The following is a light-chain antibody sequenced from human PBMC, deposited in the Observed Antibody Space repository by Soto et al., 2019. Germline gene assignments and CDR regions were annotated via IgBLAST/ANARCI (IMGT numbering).Light chain of an antibody. J-gene: IGLJ3*02. CDR1: SSDVGAYKY. Sequence: QSALTQPPSASGSPGQSVTISCTGTSSDVGAYKYVSWYQQYLGKAPKLMIYEVTKRPSGVPDRFSGSKSGNTASLTVSGLQAEDDADYYCTSYVGNDIWVFGGGTKVTVL. V-gene: IGLV2-8*01. CDR3: TSYVGNDIWV. CDR2: EVT.